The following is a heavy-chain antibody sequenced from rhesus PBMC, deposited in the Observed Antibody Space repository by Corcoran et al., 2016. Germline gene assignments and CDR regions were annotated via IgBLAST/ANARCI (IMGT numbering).Heavy chain of an antibody. CDR3: ASTSARFDV. CDR2: FFVFGGGT. V-gene: IGHV4-106*01. J-gene: IGHJ5-1*01. Sequence: QVQLQESGTGLVKPSDTLSLTCAVYGGSISDDSYSTWSRPPPGQELEWIGNFFVFGGGTNYNPSLKNRVTFSIAPSKNHCSLKLSSVTAADTAVYSCASTSARFDVWGAGVLVTVSS. CDR1: GGSISDDSY.